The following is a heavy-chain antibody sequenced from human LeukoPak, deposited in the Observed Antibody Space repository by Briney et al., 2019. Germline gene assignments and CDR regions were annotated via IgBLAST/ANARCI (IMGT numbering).Heavy chain of an antibody. CDR3: ARDGGVAVAYDY. CDR2: ISSSGSSI. D-gene: IGHD6-19*01. V-gene: IGHV3-48*04. Sequence: GGSLRLSCVGSGFTFSNSGMNRVRQVPGKGLEWVAFISSSGSSIYYADSVKGRFTISRDNAKKSLDLQMNSVRAEDTALYYCARDGGVAVAYDYWGQGTLVTVS. CDR1: GFTFSNSG. J-gene: IGHJ4*02.